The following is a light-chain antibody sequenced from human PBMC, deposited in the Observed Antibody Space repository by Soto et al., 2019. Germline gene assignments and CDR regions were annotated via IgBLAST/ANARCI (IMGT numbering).Light chain of an antibody. CDR2: WAS. Sequence: DIVMTQSPDSLAVSLGGRATINCKSSQSVLYSSNNKNYLAWYQQKPGQPPKLLIYWASTRESGVPDRFSGSGSGTDFTLTISSLQAEDVAVYHCQPYYSTPTFGQGTKVEIK. V-gene: IGKV4-1*01. J-gene: IGKJ1*01. CDR1: QSVLYSSNNKNY. CDR3: QPYYSTPT.